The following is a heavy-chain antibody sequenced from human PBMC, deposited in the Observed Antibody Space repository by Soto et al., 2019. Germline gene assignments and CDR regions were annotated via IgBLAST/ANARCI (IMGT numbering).Heavy chain of an antibody. CDR3: ATYDFWSGYYPLNY. CDR2: ISSSSSTI. D-gene: IGHD3-3*01. CDR1: GFTFSSYS. Sequence: EVQLVESGGGLVQPGGSLRLSCAASGFTFSSYSMNWVRQAPGKGLEWVSYISSSSSTIYYADSVKGRFTISRDNAKNSLYLQINSLRAEDTAVYYCATYDFWSGYYPLNYWGQGTLVTVSS. V-gene: IGHV3-48*01. J-gene: IGHJ4*02.